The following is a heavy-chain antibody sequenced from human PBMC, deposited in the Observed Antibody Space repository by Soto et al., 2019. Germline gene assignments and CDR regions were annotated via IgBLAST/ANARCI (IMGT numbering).Heavy chain of an antibody. D-gene: IGHD6-13*01. J-gene: IGHJ4*02. V-gene: IGHV3-53*01. CDR2: MYSGGST. CDR3: ARDPAAAVYY. Sequence: GGSLRLSCAASGFTVSSNYMSWVRQAPGKGLEWVSVMYSGGSTYYADSVKGRFTISRDNSRNTLYLRMNSLRAEDTAVYYCARDPAAAVYYWGQGTLVTVS. CDR1: GFTVSSNY.